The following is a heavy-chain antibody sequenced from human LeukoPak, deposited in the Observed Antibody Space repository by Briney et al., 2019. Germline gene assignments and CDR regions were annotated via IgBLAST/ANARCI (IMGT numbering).Heavy chain of an antibody. CDR2: ISYDGSNK. V-gene: IGHV3-30*18. D-gene: IGHD5-12*01. J-gene: IGHJ4*02. Sequence: PGGSLRLSCAASGLTFSSYGMHWVRQAPGKWLEWVAVISYDGSNKYYADSVKGRFIISRDNSKNTLYLQMNSLRVEDTAVYYCAKGYSGYEWFFDYWGQGTLVTGSS. CDR3: AKGYSGYEWFFDY. CDR1: GLTFSSYG.